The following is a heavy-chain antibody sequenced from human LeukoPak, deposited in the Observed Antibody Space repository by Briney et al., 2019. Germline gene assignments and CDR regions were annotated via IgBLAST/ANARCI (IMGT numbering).Heavy chain of an antibody. V-gene: IGHV3-30-3*01. CDR2: ISYDGSNK. Sequence: PGGSLRLSCAASGFTFGSYAMHWVRQAPGKGLEWVAVISYDGSNKYYADSVKGRFTISRDNSKNTLYLQMNSLRAEDTAVYYCARDSGSSWVNYFDYWGQGTLVTVSS. CDR1: GFTFGSYA. CDR3: ARDSGSSWVNYFDY. D-gene: IGHD6-6*01. J-gene: IGHJ4*02.